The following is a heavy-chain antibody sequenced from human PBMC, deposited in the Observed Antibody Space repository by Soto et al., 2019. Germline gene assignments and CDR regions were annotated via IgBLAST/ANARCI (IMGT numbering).Heavy chain of an antibody. J-gene: IGHJ4*02. CDR2: MNPNSGNT. Sequence: QVQLVQSGAEVKKPGASVKGSCKASGYTFTSYDINWVRQATGQGLERMGWMNPNSGNTGYAQKFQGRVTMTRNTSISRAYMDLSSLRSEYTAVYYCAREHSSSWRCDYWGQGTLVTVSS. V-gene: IGHV1-8*01. CDR1: GYTFTSYD. D-gene: IGHD6-13*01. CDR3: AREHSSSWRCDY.